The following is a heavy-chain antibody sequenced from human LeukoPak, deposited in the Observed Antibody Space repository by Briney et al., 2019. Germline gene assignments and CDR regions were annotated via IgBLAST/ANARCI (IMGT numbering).Heavy chain of an antibody. CDR2: INPNSGGT. CDR1: GYTFTGYY. CDR3: ASIMEWVVDIVATMGEFDY. V-gene: IGHV1-2*02. D-gene: IGHD5-12*01. Sequence: GASVKVSCKASGYTFTGYYMHWVRQAPGQGLEWMGWINPNSGGTNYAQKFQGRVTMTRDTSISTAYMELSRLRSDDTAVYYCASIMEWVVDIVATMGEFDYWGQGTLVTVSS. J-gene: IGHJ4*02.